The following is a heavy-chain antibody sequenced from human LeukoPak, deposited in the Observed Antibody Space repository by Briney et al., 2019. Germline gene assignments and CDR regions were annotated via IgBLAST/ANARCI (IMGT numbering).Heavy chain of an antibody. CDR1: GYSISSGYY. Sequence: SETLSLTCTVSGYSISSGYYWGWIRQPPGKGLEWIGSIYHSGSTYYNPSLKSRVTISVDTSKNQLSLKLSSVTAADTAVYYCARAPPSYPLDYWGQGTLVTVSS. J-gene: IGHJ4*02. V-gene: IGHV4-38-2*02. D-gene: IGHD3-16*02. CDR3: ARAPPSYPLDY. CDR2: IYHSGST.